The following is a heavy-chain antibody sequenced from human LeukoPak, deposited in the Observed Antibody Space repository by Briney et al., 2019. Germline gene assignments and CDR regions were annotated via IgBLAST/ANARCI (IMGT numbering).Heavy chain of an antibody. D-gene: IGHD2-2*01. CDR2: IYTSGNT. V-gene: IGHV4-61*02. CDR3: ASSSPGPYYMDV. CDR1: GGSISSGSYY. J-gene: IGHJ6*03. Sequence: SQTLSLTCTVSGGSISSGSYYWSWIRQPAGKGLEWIGRIYTSGNTNYNPSLKSRVTISVDTSKNQFSLKLTSVTAADTAVYYCASSSPGPYYMDVWGKGTTVTVSS.